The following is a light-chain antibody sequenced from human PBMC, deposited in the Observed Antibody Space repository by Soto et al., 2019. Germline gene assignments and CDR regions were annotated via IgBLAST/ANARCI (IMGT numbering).Light chain of an antibody. CDR1: STDFVSYNR. CDR2: EVS. CDR3: SSYTSSSTL. Sequence: QSALTRPPSVSGSPGQSVTISCTGTSTDFVSYNRVSWYQQPPGTAPKLIIYEVSDRPSGISSRFSGSKSGNTASLTISGLQTEDEADYYCSSYTSSSTLFGTGTKVTV. J-gene: IGLJ1*01. V-gene: IGLV2-18*02.